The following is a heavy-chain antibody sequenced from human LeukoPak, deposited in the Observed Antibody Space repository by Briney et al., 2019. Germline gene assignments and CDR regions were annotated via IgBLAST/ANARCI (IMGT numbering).Heavy chain of an antibody. D-gene: IGHD2-15*01. CDR2: ISGSGGST. CDR3: AKAYSIVVVVAYFDY. CDR1: GFTFDDYA. Sequence: GGSLRLSCAASGFTFDDYAMHWVRHAPGKGLEWVSGISGSGGSTYYADSVKGRFTISRDNSKNTLYLQMNSLRAEDTAVYYCAKAYSIVVVVAYFDYWGQGTLVTVSS. V-gene: IGHV3-23*01. J-gene: IGHJ4*02.